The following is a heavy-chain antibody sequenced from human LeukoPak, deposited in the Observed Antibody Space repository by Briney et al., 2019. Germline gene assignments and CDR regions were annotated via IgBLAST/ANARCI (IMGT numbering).Heavy chain of an antibody. J-gene: IGHJ4*02. CDR3: ARDLSVAVNFDY. D-gene: IGHD6-19*01. CDR2: IYYSGST. V-gene: IGHV4-59*01. CDR1: GGSISSYY. Sequence: SETLSLTCTVSGGSISSYYWSWIRQPPGKGLEWIGYIYYSGSTNYNPSLKSRVTISVDTSKNQFSLKLSSVTAADTAVYYCARDLSVAVNFDYWGQGTLVTVSS.